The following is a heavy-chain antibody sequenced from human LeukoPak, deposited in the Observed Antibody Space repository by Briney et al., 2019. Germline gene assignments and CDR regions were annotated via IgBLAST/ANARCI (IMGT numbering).Heavy chain of an antibody. Sequence: PGGSLRLSCAASGFTFDDYAMHWVRQAPGKGLEWVSGISWNSGSIGYADSVKGRFTISRDNAKNSLYLQMNSLRAEDTALYYCAKNYYDSSGSLTVFDYWGQGTLVTVSS. CDR2: ISWNSGSI. V-gene: IGHV3-9*01. J-gene: IGHJ4*02. D-gene: IGHD3-22*01. CDR3: AKNYYDSSGSLTVFDY. CDR1: GFTFDDYA.